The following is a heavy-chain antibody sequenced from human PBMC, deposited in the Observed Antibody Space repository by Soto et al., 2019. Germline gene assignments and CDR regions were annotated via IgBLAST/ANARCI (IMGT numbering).Heavy chain of an antibody. V-gene: IGHV1-8*01. CDR3: ARGKVDYFDY. CDR1: GYTFTSYD. CDR2: MNPNSGNT. Sequence: QVQLVQSGAEVKKPGASVKVSCKASGYTFTSYDITWVRQATGQGLEWMGWMNPNSGNTGHAQKFQGRVTMTRNTSISTADMELSSRRSEDTAVYYCARGKVDYFDYWGQGTLVTASS. J-gene: IGHJ4*02. D-gene: IGHD1-26*01.